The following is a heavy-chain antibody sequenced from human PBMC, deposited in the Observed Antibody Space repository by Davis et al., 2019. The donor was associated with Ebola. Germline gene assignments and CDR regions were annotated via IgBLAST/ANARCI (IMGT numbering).Heavy chain of an antibody. D-gene: IGHD1-1*01. Sequence: ASVKVSCKASGYTFTNYGITWVRPAPGQGLEWMGWINPHNGNTNYAQNVQGRVTMTTDTSTSTAYMEVGSLRSDDTAVYYCARAQFPTTSDHWGQGTLVTVSS. CDR3: ARAQFPTTSDH. CDR2: INPHNGNT. V-gene: IGHV1-18*04. CDR1: GYTFTNYG. J-gene: IGHJ4*02.